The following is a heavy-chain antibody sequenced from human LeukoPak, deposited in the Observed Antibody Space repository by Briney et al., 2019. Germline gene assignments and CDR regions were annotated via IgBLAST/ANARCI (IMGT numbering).Heavy chain of an antibody. Sequence: GGSLRLSCAASGFSFSGYCMNWVRQAPGKGLEWVAIIQRDGSERYYADSLTGRFTISRDNAKNSLYLQVNSLRVEDTAVYYCAKLIKLSGSSHVDYWGQGALVTVS. CDR1: GFSFSGYC. D-gene: IGHD1-26*01. J-gene: IGHJ4*02. V-gene: IGHV3-7*05. CDR2: IQRDGSER. CDR3: AKLIKLSGSSHVDY.